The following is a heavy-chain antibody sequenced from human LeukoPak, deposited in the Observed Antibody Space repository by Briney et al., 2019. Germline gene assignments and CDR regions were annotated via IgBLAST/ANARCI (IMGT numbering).Heavy chain of an antibody. D-gene: IGHD1-26*01. CDR1: GFSFKDYG. J-gene: IGHJ6*02. CDR3: AKHLRATNTYSFFGLDV. Sequence: PGRSLRLSCAATGFSFKDYGMHWVRRPPGMGLEWVSAINWNGGSTDYADSVKGRFTISRDNAKNSLYLQLSSLRPEDTAVYYCAKHLRATNTYSFFGLDVWGLGTTVTVSS. CDR2: INWNGGST. V-gene: IGHV3-9*01.